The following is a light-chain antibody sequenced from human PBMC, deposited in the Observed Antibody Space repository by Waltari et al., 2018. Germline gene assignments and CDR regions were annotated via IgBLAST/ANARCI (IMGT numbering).Light chain of an antibody. V-gene: IGLV2-23*01. CDR3: CSYAGSWV. CDR2: EDA. J-gene: IGLJ3*02. CDR1: SFDVANYNL. Sequence: QSALTQPASVSGSPGQSITISCTGSSFDVANYNLVSWYQHHPGKAPKLMIYEDAKRPSGVSNRFSGSKTGNTASLTISGLQAEDEADYYCCSYAGSWVFGGGTKLTVL.